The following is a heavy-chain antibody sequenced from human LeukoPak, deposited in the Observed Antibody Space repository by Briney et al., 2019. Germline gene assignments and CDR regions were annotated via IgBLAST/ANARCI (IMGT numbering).Heavy chain of an antibody. J-gene: IGHJ4*02. D-gene: IGHD2-2*01. CDR2: IYHSGST. V-gene: IGHV4-4*02. Sequence: PSGTLSLTCAVSGGSISSSDWWSWVRQPPGKGLEWIGEIYHSGSTNYNPSLKSRVTISIDKSKNQFSLKLNSVTAADTAVYYCASRQLLRGRDTGFDYWGQGTLVTVSS. CDR3: ASRQLLRGRDTGFDY. CDR1: GGSISSSDW.